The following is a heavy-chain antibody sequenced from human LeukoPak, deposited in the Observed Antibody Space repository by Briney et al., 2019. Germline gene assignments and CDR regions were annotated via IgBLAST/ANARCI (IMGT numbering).Heavy chain of an antibody. CDR3: AREFGGSGSYYNPDY. CDR2: IWYDGSNK. CDR1: GFTFSSYG. J-gene: IGHJ4*02. V-gene: IGHV3-33*01. D-gene: IGHD3-10*01. Sequence: GGSLRLSCATSGFTFSSYGMHWVRQAPGKGLEWVAVIWYDGSNKYYADSVKGRFTISRDNSKNTLYLQMNSLRAEDTAVYYCAREFGGSGSYYNPDYWGQGTLVTVSS.